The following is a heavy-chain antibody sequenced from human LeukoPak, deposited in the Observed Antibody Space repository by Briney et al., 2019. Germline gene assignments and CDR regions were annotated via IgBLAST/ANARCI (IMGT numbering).Heavy chain of an antibody. CDR3: AREIFGVIYSPADY. Sequence: PSETLSLTCTVSGGSISSYYWSWIRQPPGKGLEWIGSIYHSGSTYYNPSLKSRVTISVDTSKNQLSLKLTSVTAADTAVYYCAREIFGVIYSPADYWGQGTLVTVSS. V-gene: IGHV4-59*12. CDR2: IYHSGST. D-gene: IGHD3-3*01. J-gene: IGHJ4*02. CDR1: GGSISSYY.